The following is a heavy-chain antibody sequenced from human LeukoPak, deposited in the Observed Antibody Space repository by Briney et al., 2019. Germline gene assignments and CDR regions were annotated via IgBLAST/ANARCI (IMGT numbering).Heavy chain of an antibody. CDR2: ISWNSGSI. CDR1: GFTFDDYA. V-gene: IGHV3-9*01. D-gene: IGHD3-10*01. J-gene: IGHJ4*02. Sequence: GRSLRHSCAASGFTFDDYAMHWVRQAPGKGLEWVSGISWNSGSIGYADSVKGRLTISRDNAKNSLYLQMNSLRAEDTALYYCAKAYYGSGSYYEGPTPFDYWGQGTLVTVSS. CDR3: AKAYYGSGSYYEGPTPFDY.